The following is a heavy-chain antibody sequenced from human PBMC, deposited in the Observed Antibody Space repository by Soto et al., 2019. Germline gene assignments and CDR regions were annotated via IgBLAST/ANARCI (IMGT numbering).Heavy chain of an antibody. D-gene: IGHD4-4*01. J-gene: IGHJ4*02. CDR1: GGTFSSYA. V-gene: IGHV1-69*13. CDR3: AREDDYSNSNAN. Sequence: ASVKVSCKASGGTFSSYAISWVRQAPGQGLEWMGGIIPIFGTANYAQKFQGRVTITADESTSTAYMELSSLRSEDTAVYYCAREDDYSNSNANWGQGTLVTVSS. CDR2: IIPIFGTA.